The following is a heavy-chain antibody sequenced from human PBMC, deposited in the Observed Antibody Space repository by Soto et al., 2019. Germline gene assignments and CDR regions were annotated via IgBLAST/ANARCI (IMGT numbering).Heavy chain of an antibody. Sequence: SETLSLTCTVSDGSISSYYWSWIREPPGKGLEWIGYIYYSGITKYSPSLKSRVTISVDTSKNQFSLKLSSVTAADTAVYYCARDSGSGSYSYNYFDPWGQGTLVTVSS. CDR3: ARDSGSGSYSYNYFDP. CDR2: IYYSGIT. V-gene: IGHV4-59*01. J-gene: IGHJ5*02. D-gene: IGHD3-10*01. CDR1: DGSISSYY.